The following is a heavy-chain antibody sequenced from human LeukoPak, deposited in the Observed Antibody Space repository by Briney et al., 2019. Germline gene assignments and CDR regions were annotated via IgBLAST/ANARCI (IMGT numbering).Heavy chain of an antibody. CDR1: GFIFSDYG. CDR3: AKDQNGG. D-gene: IGHD3-16*01. CDR2: IPYDGNEK. J-gene: IGHJ4*02. Sequence: GGSLRLSRAASGFIFSDYGMHWFRQAPGKGLEWVAFIPYDGNEKYFADSVKGRFTISRDNSENTVYLQMSSLRIEDTAVYYCAKDQNGGWGQGTQVTVSS. V-gene: IGHV3-30*02.